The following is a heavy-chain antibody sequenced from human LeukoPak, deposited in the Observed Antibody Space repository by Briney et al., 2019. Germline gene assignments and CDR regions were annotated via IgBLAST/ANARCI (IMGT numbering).Heavy chain of an antibody. Sequence: GGSLRLSCAASGFTFSSYAMSWVRQAPGKGLEWVSAISGSGGSTYYADSVKGRFTISRDNSKNTLYLQMNSLRAEDTAVYYCAKDGEYYDLWSGYGHAFDIWGQGTMVTVSS. CDR3: AKDGEYYDLWSGYGHAFDI. V-gene: IGHV3-23*01. D-gene: IGHD3-3*01. J-gene: IGHJ3*02. CDR1: GFTFSSYA. CDR2: ISGSGGST.